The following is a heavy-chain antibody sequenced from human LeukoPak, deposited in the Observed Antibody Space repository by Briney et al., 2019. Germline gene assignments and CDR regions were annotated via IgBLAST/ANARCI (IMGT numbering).Heavy chain of an antibody. J-gene: IGHJ4*02. CDR3: ARDGTSTDDY. V-gene: IGHV1-18*01. D-gene: IGHD2-2*01. CDR1: GYTFSNFG. Sequence: ASVRVSCKTSGYTFSNFGINWVRQAPGQGLEWMGWISSNSDNPNYGQKFQGRFTATTDSSTSTAYMELRNLRFDDTAVYYCARDGTSTDDYWGQGTLVTVSS. CDR2: ISSNSDNP.